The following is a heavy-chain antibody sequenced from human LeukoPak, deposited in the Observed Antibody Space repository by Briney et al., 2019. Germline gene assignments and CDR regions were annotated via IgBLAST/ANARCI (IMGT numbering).Heavy chain of an antibody. Sequence: GGTLRLSCATSGFTFSSYGMSWVRQAPGKGLEWVSGISGSDGSTYYADSVKGRFTISRDISKNTLYLQMGSLRAEDTAVYYCAKPARTDYADYWGQGTLVTVSS. J-gene: IGHJ4*02. D-gene: IGHD1-14*01. V-gene: IGHV3-23*01. CDR3: AKPARTDYADY. CDR1: GFTFSSYG. CDR2: ISGSDGST.